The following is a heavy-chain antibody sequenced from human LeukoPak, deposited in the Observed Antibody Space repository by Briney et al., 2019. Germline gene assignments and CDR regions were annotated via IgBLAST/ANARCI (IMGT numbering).Heavy chain of an antibody. Sequence: PGESLRISCKGSGYSFSSFWINWVRQMPGKGLEWMGRIDPFDSNTNYSPSFEGHVSISADKSMSTAYLQWTSLKASDTAIYYCARGLYSGYYMSGYWGQGTQVTVSS. D-gene: IGHD5-12*01. CDR3: ARGLYSGYYMSGY. V-gene: IGHV5-10-1*01. J-gene: IGHJ4*02. CDR2: IDPFDSNT. CDR1: GYSFSSFW.